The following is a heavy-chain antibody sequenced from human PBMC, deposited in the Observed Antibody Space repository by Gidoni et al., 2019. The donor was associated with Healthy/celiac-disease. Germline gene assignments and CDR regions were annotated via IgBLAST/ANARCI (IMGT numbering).Heavy chain of an antibody. CDR1: GFTFSSYS. J-gene: IGHJ2*01. Sequence: EVPLVASGGGLVKPGGSLRRTCAASGFTFSSYSMNWVRQAPGKGLEWVSSISSGSSDIYYADSVKGRFTNSRDDAKNSLYLQMNSLRAEDTAVYYCARGRIAAAGPLYWYFDLWGRGTLVTVSS. CDR3: ARGRIAAAGPLYWYFDL. V-gene: IGHV3-21*01. CDR2: ISSGSSDI. D-gene: IGHD6-13*01.